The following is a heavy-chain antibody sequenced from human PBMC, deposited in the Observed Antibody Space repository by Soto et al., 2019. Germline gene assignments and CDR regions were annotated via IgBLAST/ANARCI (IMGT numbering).Heavy chain of an antibody. CDR1: GYSFTDYH. CDR2: INPKSGGT. CDR3: ARGSDRRFLEWSHYYYYGMDV. D-gene: IGHD3-3*01. J-gene: IGHJ6*02. V-gene: IGHV1-2*04. Sequence: ASVKVSCKASGYSFTDYHIHWVRQAPGQGLEWLGRINPKSGGTSTAQKFQGWVTMTTDTSISTASMELTRLTSDDTAVYYCARGSDRRFLEWSHYYYYGMDVWGQGTTVTVS.